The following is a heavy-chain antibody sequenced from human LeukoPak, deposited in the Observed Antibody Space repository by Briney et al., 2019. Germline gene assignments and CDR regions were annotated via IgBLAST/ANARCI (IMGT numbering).Heavy chain of an antibody. V-gene: IGHV4-4*07. CDR1: GGSISSFY. Sequence: SETLSLTCAVSGGSISSFYWSWIRQPAGKGLEWIGRIYSSGSTNYNPSLKSRVTMSVDTSKNQFSLRLSSVTAADTAVYYCARDPSSSSPSDSWGQGTVITVSS. D-gene: IGHD6-6*01. CDR3: ARDPSSSSPSDS. J-gene: IGHJ4*02. CDR2: IYSSGST.